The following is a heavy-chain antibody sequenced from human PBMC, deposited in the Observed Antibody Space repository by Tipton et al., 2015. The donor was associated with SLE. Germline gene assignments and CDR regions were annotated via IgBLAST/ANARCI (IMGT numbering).Heavy chain of an antibody. Sequence: RSLRLSCATSGFTFSNYGMHWVRQAPGKGLEWVAVIWYDGSNKNYADSVKGRFTISRDNSKDTLYLQMSSLRAEDTAVYYCAKEIRPNDYWGQGTLVTVSS. CDR1: GFTFSNYG. CDR3: AKEIRPNDY. V-gene: IGHV3-33*06. J-gene: IGHJ4*02. CDR2: IWYDGSNK.